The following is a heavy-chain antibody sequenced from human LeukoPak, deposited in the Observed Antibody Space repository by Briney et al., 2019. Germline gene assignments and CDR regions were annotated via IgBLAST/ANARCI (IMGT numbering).Heavy chain of an antibody. Sequence: GGSLRLSCAASGFTFSNYGMHWVRQAPGKGLEWVAFIRYDGTNKYYTDSLKGRFTISRDNSKNTLYLQMNSLRAEDTAVYYCAKDRSGTWFFDYWGQGTLVTVSS. CDR2: IRYDGTNK. V-gene: IGHV3-30*02. J-gene: IGHJ4*02. CDR1: GFTFSNYG. D-gene: IGHD1-26*01. CDR3: AKDRSGTWFFDY.